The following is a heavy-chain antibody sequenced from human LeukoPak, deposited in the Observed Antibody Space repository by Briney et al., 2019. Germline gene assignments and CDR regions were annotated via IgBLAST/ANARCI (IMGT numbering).Heavy chain of an antibody. J-gene: IGHJ5*02. CDR2: IYTSGST. CDR3: AKVISAGKNWFDP. V-gene: IGHV3-53*01. CDR1: GFTVINSY. Sequence: GGSLRLSCAASGFTVINSYMSWVRQAPGRGLEWVSVIYTSGSTYYADSVKGRFTISRDNSKNTLYLQMNSLRAEDTAVYYCAKVISAGKNWFDPWGQGTLVTVSS. D-gene: IGHD1-14*01.